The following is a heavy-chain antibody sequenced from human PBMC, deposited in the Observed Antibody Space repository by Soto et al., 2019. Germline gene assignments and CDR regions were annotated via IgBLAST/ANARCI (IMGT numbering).Heavy chain of an antibody. CDR2: ISYDGSNK. CDR1: GFTFSSYG. J-gene: IGHJ4*02. Sequence: QVQLVESGGGVVQPGRSLRLSCAASGFTFSSYGMHWVRQAPGKGLEWVAVISYDGSNKYYADSVKGRFTISRDNSKNTLYLQMNSLRAEDTAVYYCAKNQFPDCSGGSCYSGDFDYWGQGTLVTVSS. CDR3: AKNQFPDCSGGSCYSGDFDY. V-gene: IGHV3-30*18. D-gene: IGHD2-15*01.